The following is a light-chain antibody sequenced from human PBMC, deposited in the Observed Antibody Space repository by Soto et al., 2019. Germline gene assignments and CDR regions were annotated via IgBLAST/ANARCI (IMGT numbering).Light chain of an antibody. CDR2: KAS. Sequence: IQMTQSPSTLSASVGDRVTISCRASQSVNSWLAWYQQKPGKAPKLLIYKASSLESGVPSRFSGSGSGTEFTLTISCLQPDDIATYYCHQYNSYWTFGQGTKVDIK. CDR3: HQYNSYWT. V-gene: IGKV1-5*03. J-gene: IGKJ1*01. CDR1: QSVNSW.